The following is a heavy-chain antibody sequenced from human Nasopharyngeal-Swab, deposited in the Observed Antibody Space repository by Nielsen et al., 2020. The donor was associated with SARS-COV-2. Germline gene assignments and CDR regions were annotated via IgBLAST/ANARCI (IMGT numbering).Heavy chain of an antibody. CDR3: AKQYRKYCSGGTCYLIDY. CDR2: ISGSGSRT. CDR1: GFTFSNYA. Sequence: GESLKISCAASGFTFSNYAMSWVRQAPGKGLEWVSTISGSGSRTYYADSVKGRFTISRDNAKNTLYLHMTSLRAEDTAVYYCAKQYRKYCSGGTCYLIDYWGQGTLASVSS. D-gene: IGHD2-15*01. V-gene: IGHV3-23*01. J-gene: IGHJ4*02.